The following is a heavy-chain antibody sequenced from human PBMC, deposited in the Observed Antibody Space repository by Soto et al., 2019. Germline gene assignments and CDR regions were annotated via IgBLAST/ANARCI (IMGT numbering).Heavy chain of an antibody. CDR1: GGGNLRDYR. Sequence: SAKXSCKACGGGNLRDYRTTWVRRAPGQGLEWMGGIIPKLGSANYAQNFQGRVTVTADESTNTVYMELRSLRSDDTAVYYCARGGHGYHFGAVYWGHGTPVTVSS. CDR2: IIPKLGSA. V-gene: IGHV1-69*13. J-gene: IGHJ4*01. CDR3: ARGGHGYHFGAVY. D-gene: IGHD5-12*01.